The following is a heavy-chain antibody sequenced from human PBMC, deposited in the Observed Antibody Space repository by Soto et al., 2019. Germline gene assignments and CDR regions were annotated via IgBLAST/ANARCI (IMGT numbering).Heavy chain of an antibody. J-gene: IGHJ4*02. CDR1: GFTFSSYA. Sequence: EVLLLESGGGLVQPGGSLRLSCAASGFTFSSYAMSWVRQTPGKGLEWVSAIGGGGRSTYYADSVKGRFTISRDNSKNTLFLQMNSLRAEDTAIYYCAKPTGSAHISDYWGQGTLVTVSS. CDR3: AKPTGSAHISDY. D-gene: IGHD1-26*01. CDR2: IGGGGRST. V-gene: IGHV3-23*01.